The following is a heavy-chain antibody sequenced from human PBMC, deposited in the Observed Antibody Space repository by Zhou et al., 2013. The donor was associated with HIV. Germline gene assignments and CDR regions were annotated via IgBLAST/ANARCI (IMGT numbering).Heavy chain of an antibody. CDR2: INPSGGST. CDR1: GYTFTSYY. D-gene: IGHD3-16*02. Sequence: QVQLVQSGAEVKKPGASVKVSCKASGYTFTSYYMHWVRQAPGQGLEWMGIINPSGGSTSYAQKFQGRVTMTRDTSTSTVYMELSSLRSEDTAVYYCARDYRPRVEMATLVDYWGQGTLVTVSS. V-gene: IGHV1-46*01. J-gene: IGHJ4*02. CDR3: ARDYRPRVEMATLVDY.